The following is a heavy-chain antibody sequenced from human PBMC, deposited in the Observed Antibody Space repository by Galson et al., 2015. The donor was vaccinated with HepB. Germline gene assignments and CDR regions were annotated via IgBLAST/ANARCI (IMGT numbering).Heavy chain of an antibody. J-gene: IGHJ6*02. D-gene: IGHD5-12*01. Sequence: SLRLSCAASGFTFSSYWMSWVRQAPGKGLEWVANIKQDGSEKYYVDSVKGRFTISRDNAKNSLYLQMNSLRVEDTAVYYCARDEQAGGYSGYDWGRGCYGMDVWGQGTTVTVSS. CDR3: ARDEQAGGYSGYDWGRGCYGMDV. V-gene: IGHV3-7*03. CDR2: IKQDGSEK. CDR1: GFTFSSYW.